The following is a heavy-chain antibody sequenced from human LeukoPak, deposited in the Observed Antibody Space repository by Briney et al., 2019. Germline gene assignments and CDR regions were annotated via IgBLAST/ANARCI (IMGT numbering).Heavy chain of an antibody. V-gene: IGHV3-11*04. D-gene: IGHD4-17*01. CDR3: ARDDYGDLVSFNY. J-gene: IGHJ4*02. CDR2: ISSSGSTI. Sequence: PGGSLRLSCAASGFTFSDYYMSWIRQAPGRGLEWVSYISSSGSTIYYADSVKGRFTISRDNAKNSLYLQMNSLRAEDTAVYYCARDDYGDLVSFNYWGQGTLVTVSS. CDR1: GFTFSDYY.